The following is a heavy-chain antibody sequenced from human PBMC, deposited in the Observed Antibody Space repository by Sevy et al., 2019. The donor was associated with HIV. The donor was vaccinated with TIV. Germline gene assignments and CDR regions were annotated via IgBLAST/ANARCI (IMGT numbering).Heavy chain of an antibody. V-gene: IGHV3-30-3*01. Sequence: GGSLRLSCAASGFSLNTYWMSWVRQAPGKGLEWVAVISYDGSNKYYADSVKGRFTISRDNSKNTLYLQMNSLRVEDTAVYYCARDQHDYGGNIRTGWFDPWGQGTLVTVSS. CDR3: ARDQHDYGGNIRTGWFDP. J-gene: IGHJ5*02. CDR2: ISYDGSNK. D-gene: IGHD4-17*01. CDR1: GFSLNTYW.